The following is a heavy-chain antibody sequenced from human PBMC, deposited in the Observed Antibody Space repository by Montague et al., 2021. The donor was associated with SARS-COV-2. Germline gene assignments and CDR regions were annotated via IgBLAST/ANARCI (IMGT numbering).Heavy chain of an antibody. J-gene: IGHJ4*02. D-gene: IGHD6-13*01. CDR3: ARHWGIAAAGN. CDR1: GGSITDRTYY. V-gene: IGHV4-39*01. Sequence: SDTRSLTCSVSGGSITDRTYYWGCIRQSPGKGLEWIGAIDYSGTTYYNPSLKSRVTISLDTSKNQFSLKMTSVTAADTAVYYCARHWGIAAAGNWGQGTLVTVSS. CDR2: IDYSGTT.